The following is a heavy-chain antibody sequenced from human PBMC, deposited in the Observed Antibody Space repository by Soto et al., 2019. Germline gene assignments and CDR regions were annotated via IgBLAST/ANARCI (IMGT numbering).Heavy chain of an antibody. Sequence: EVQLLESGGGLVQPGGSLRLSCAASGFTFSSYAMSWVRQAPGKGLEWVSAISGSGGSTYYADSVKGRFAISRDNSKNTLYLQMNSLRAEDTAVYYCAKDSNYGAYYYYGMDVWGQGTTVTVSS. J-gene: IGHJ6*02. CDR1: GFTFSSYA. V-gene: IGHV3-23*01. D-gene: IGHD4-17*01. CDR3: AKDSNYGAYYYYGMDV. CDR2: ISGSGGST.